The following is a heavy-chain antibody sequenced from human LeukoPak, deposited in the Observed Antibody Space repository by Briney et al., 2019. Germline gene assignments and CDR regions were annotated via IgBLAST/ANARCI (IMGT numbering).Heavy chain of an antibody. D-gene: IGHD3-10*02. CDR2: VYDSWNN. CDR3: ASYFVGNGGRGY. CDR1: GDSINSGNSH. Sequence: SETPSLTCTVSGDSINSGNSHWTWIRQPPGKGLEWLGSVYDSWNNYYNPSLESRITMSVDTSKNQYSLELSSVIAADTAVYYCASYFVGNGGRGYWGQGALVTVSS. V-gene: IGHV4-30-4*01. J-gene: IGHJ4*02.